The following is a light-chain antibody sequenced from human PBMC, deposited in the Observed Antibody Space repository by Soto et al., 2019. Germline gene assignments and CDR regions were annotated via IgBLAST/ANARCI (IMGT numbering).Light chain of an antibody. Sequence: EIVLTQSPATLSLSPGERATLSCRASQSVNSYLAWYQQKPGQAPRLLIYDTSNRATGIPDRFSGSGSGSGTAFTLTISSLEPEDSAVYYCQQRSNWPPWTFGQGTRVEL. CDR3: QQRSNWPPWT. J-gene: IGKJ1*01. CDR1: QSVNSY. V-gene: IGKV3-11*01. CDR2: DTS.